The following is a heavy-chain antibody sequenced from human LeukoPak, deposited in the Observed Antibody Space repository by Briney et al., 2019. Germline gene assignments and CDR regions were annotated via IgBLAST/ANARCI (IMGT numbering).Heavy chain of an antibody. CDR1: GFSFSSYW. CDR3: ARQPFDF. D-gene: IGHD6-13*01. CDR2: IKEDGSEI. J-gene: IGHJ4*02. Sequence: GGSLRLSCAASGFSFSSYWMSWVRQAPGKGLEWVANIKEDGSEIHYVDSVKGRFTISRDNAKNSLFLQINSLRAEDTAVYYRARQPFDFWGQGTLVIVSS. V-gene: IGHV3-7*03.